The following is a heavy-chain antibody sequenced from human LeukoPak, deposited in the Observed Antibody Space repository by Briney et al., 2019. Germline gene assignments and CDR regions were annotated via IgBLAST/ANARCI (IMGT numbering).Heavy chain of an antibody. V-gene: IGHV1-69*05. CDR3: ARSAGYSSGWYYY. J-gene: IGHJ4*02. CDR2: IIPIFGTA. CDR1: GGTFSSYA. D-gene: IGHD6-19*01. Sequence: SVKVSCKASGGTFSSYAISCVRQAPGQGLEWMGRIIPIFGTANYAQKFQGRVTITTDESTSTAYMELSSLRSEDTAVYYCARSAGYSSGWYYYWGQGTLVTVSS.